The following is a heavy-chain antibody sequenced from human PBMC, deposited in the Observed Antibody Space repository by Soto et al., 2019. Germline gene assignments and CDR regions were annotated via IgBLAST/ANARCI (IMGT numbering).Heavy chain of an antibody. CDR2: ISGSGGST. V-gene: IGHV3-23*01. CDR1: GFTFSSYA. D-gene: IGHD3-9*01. J-gene: IGHJ4*02. CDR3: AKCRLRYFDWNDY. Sequence: EGSLRLSCAASGFTFSSYAMSWVRQAPGKGLEWVSAISGSGGSTYYADSVKGRFTISRDNSKNTLYLQMNSLRAEDTAVYYCAKCRLRYFDWNDYWGQGTLVTVSS.